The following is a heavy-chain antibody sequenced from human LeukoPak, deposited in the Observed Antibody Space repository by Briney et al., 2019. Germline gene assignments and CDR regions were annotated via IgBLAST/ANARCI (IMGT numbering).Heavy chain of an antibody. CDR1: GGSISSSSYY. V-gene: IGHV4-39*01. CDR3: ARHHPIAVAGNFAFDI. J-gene: IGHJ3*02. D-gene: IGHD6-19*01. Sequence: SETLSLTCTVSGGSISSSSYYWGWIRQPPGKGLEWIGSIYYSGSTYYNPSLKSRVTISVDTSKNQFSLKLSSVTAADTAVYYCARHHPIAVAGNFAFDIWGQGTMVTVSS. CDR2: IYYSGST.